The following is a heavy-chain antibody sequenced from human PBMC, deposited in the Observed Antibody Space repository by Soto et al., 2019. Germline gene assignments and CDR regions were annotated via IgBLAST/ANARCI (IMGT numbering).Heavy chain of an antibody. V-gene: IGHV3-30*18. CDR3: AKQKGGVIMEYIWFGP. CDR2: ISYDGSKT. J-gene: IGHJ5*02. D-gene: IGHD3-10*01. CDR1: EFTFRTYG. Sequence: PGGSLRLSCAASEFTFRTYGMHWVRQAPGKGLEWVAGISYDGSKTYYADSVKGRFTISRDNVKNTLYVQMNGLTPEDTAMYYCAKQKGGVIMEYIWFGPWGQGTLVTVSS.